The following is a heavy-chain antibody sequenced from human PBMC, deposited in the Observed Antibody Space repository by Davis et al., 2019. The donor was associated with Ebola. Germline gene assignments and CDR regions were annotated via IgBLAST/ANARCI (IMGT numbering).Heavy chain of an antibody. CDR3: AREMASSFDY. CDR2: IHYLGNT. CDR1: GASISVNDYY. J-gene: IGHJ4*02. V-gene: IGHV4-61*08. Sequence: SETLSLTCTVSGASISVNDYYWGWIRQPPGKGLEWIGNIHYLGNTNYNPSLKSRVTISVDTSKNQFSLKLSSVTAADTAVYYCAREMASSFDYWGQGTLVTVSS. D-gene: IGHD5-24*01.